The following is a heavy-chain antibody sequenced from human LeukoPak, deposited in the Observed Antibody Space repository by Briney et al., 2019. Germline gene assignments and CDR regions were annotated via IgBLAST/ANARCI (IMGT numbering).Heavy chain of an antibody. J-gene: IGHJ4*02. CDR2: IIPIFGTA. CDR3: ARESRYSYGESFFDY. D-gene: IGHD5-18*01. Sequence: ASVKVSCKASGGTFRSYAISWVRQAPGQGLEWMGGIIPIFGTANYAQKFQGRVTITADKSTSTAYMELSSLRSEDTAVYYCARESRYSYGESFFDYWGQGTLVTVSS. V-gene: IGHV1-69*06. CDR1: GGTFRSYA.